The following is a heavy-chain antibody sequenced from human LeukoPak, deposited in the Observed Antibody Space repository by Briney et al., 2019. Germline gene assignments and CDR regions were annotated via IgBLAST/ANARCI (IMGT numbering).Heavy chain of an antibody. CDR3: ARGGAHDYGDYVVY. V-gene: IGHV4-59*01. J-gene: IGHJ4*02. D-gene: IGHD4-17*01. CDR2: ISYSGST. CDR1: GGSINAYY. Sequence: KPSETLSLTCSVSGGSINAYYRNWIRQSPGKGLEWIGSISYSGSTNYNPSLKSRVTISMDTSKNRFSLKVSSVIAADTAMYYCARGGAHDYGDYVVYWGQGTLVTVSS.